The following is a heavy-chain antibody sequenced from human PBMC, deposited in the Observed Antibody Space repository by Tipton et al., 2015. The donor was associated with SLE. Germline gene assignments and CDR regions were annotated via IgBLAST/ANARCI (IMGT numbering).Heavy chain of an antibody. J-gene: IGHJ4*02. V-gene: IGHV4-59*13. Sequence: TLSLTCSVSGDSIRTNYWSWIRHLSGRGLEWIGYIHHSGSANYNPSLKSRVTMSVDTSKSQFSLELRSVTAADTAVYYCARDFCTYGVCSHNNWGQGTLVTVSS. CDR3: ARDFCTYGVCSHNN. D-gene: IGHD2-8*01. CDR2: IHHSGSA. CDR1: GDSIRTNY.